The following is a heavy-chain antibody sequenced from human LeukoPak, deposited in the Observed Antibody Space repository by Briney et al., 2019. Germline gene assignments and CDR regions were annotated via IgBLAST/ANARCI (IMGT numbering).Heavy chain of an antibody. V-gene: IGHV3-23*01. CDR3: AKTGYSSSWLDAFDI. CDR2: ISGSGGST. D-gene: IGHD6-13*01. CDR1: GFTFSSYA. J-gene: IGHJ3*02. Sequence: PGGSLRLSCAASGFTFSSYAMSWVRQAPGKGLEWVSAISGSGGSTYYADSVKGRFTISSDNSKNTLYLQMNSLRGEDTAVYYCAKTGYSSSWLDAFDIWGQGTMVTVSS.